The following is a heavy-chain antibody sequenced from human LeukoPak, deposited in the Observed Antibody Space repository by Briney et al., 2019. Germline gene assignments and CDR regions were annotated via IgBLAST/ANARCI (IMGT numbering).Heavy chain of an antibody. V-gene: IGHV3-48*03. CDR1: GFSFSSYE. Sequence: GGSLRLSCAASGFSFSSYEMNWVRQAPGKGLEWVSYISSSGSTIYYADSVKGRFTISRDNAKNSLYLQMNSLRAEDTAVYYCARDFGHWQLNGGYYFDYWGQGTLVTVSS. CDR2: ISSSGSTI. J-gene: IGHJ4*02. CDR3: ARDFGHWQLNGGYYFDY. D-gene: IGHD1-26*01.